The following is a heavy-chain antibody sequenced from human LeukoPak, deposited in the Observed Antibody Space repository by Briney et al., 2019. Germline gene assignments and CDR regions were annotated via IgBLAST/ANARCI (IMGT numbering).Heavy chain of an antibody. D-gene: IGHD3-10*01. J-gene: IGHJ3*02. CDR2: IYPGDSDT. CDR3: ARWDYGSGSIAFDI. Sequence: YWSWIRQPPGQGLEWMGVIYPGDSDTRYSPSFQGQVTISADKSISTAYLQWSSLKASDTAMYYCARWDYGSGSIAFDIWGQGTMVTVSS. V-gene: IGHV5-51*01. CDR1: YW.